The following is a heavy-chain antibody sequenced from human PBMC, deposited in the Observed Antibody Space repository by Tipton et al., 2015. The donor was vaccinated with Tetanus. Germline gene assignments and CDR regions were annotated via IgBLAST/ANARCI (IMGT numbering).Heavy chain of an antibody. CDR1: GGSISSSSYY. Sequence: TLSLTCTVSGGSISSSSYYWGWIRQPPGKGLEWIGSIYYSGSTYYNPSLKSRVTISVDTSKNQFSLKLSSVTAADTAVYYCAPQPRFLEWLPLFDYWGQGTLVTVSS. CDR3: APQPRFLEWLPLFDY. V-gene: IGHV4-39*01. D-gene: IGHD3-3*01. CDR2: IYYSGST. J-gene: IGHJ4*02.